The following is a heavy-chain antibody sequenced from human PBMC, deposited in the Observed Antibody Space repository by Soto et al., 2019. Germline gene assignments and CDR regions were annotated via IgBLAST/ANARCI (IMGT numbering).Heavy chain of an antibody. CDR1: GVSLSSYA. V-gene: IGHV3-23*01. CDR2: ISGSGGST. J-gene: IGHJ5*02. Sequence: GGSLRLSCAASGVSLSSYAMTGVRQAPGKGLEWVSAISGSGGSTYYADSVKGRFTISRDNSKNTLYLQMNSLRAEDTAVYYCAKDPGGQWRTWFDPWGQGTLVTVSS. D-gene: IGHD6-19*01. CDR3: AKDPGGQWRTWFDP.